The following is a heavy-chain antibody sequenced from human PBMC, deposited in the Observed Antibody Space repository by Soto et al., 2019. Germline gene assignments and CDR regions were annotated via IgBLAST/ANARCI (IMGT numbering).Heavy chain of an antibody. Sequence: QVQLVQSGAEVKKPGSSVKVSCKASGGTFSSYAISWVRQAPGQGLEWMGGITPIFGTADYAQMFQGRVTITADESTSTAYMELSSLRSEDTAVYYCARHVPAAGYYYGMDVWGQGTTVTASS. D-gene: IGHD2-2*01. CDR2: ITPIFGTA. CDR3: ARHVPAAGYYYGMDV. J-gene: IGHJ6*02. CDR1: GGTFSSYA. V-gene: IGHV1-69*12.